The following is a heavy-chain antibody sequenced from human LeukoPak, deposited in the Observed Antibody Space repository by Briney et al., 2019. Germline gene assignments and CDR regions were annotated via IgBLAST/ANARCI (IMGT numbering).Heavy chain of an antibody. CDR1: GGSLSSSSYY. CDR3: ARHEVSIAVEPLWFDP. Sequence: SETLSLTCTVSGGSLSSSSYYWGRIRQPPGKGLEWIGSIYYSGSTNYNPSLKSRVTISVDTSKNQFSLKLSSVTAADTAVYYCARHEVSIAVEPLWFDPWGQGTLVTVSS. J-gene: IGHJ5*02. D-gene: IGHD6-6*01. CDR2: IYYSGST. V-gene: IGHV4-39*01.